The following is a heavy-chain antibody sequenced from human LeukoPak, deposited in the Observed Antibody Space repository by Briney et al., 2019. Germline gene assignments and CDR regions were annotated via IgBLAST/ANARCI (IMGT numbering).Heavy chain of an antibody. CDR3: ARATNWGYAFDI. Sequence: GGSLRLSCAPSGFTFSSYEMNWVRQAPGKGLEWVSYISSSGSTICYADSVKGRFTISRDNAKNSLYLQMNSLRAEDTAVYYCARATNWGYAFDIWGQETVVTVSS. V-gene: IGHV3-48*03. CDR1: GFTFSSYE. J-gene: IGHJ3*02. CDR2: ISSSGSTI. D-gene: IGHD7-27*01.